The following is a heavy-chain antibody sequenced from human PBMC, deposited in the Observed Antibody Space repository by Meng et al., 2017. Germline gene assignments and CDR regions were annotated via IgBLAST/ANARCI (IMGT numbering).Heavy chain of an antibody. Sequence: QGQLQQWGGGLLRPSETLSLTCAVYGGSFSGYYWSWIRQPPGKGLEWIGEINHSGSTNYNPSLKSRVTISVDTSKNQFSLKLSSVTAADTAVYYCASSGYSYGYRFDYWGQGTLVTVSS. CDR3: ASSGYSYGYRFDY. CDR2: INHSGST. J-gene: IGHJ4*02. V-gene: IGHV4-34*01. D-gene: IGHD5-18*01. CDR1: GGSFSGYY.